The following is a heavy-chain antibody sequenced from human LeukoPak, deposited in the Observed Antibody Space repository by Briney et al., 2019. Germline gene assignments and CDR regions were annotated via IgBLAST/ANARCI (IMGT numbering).Heavy chain of an antibody. CDR3: ATLVGYGSFFDY. Sequence: AESLVISCKGSGYSFTSYWIGWVRHVPGKGLEYMGIIYPGDSDTRYSPSFQGQVTISADKSISTAYLQWSSLKASDTAMYYCATLVGYGSFFDYWGQGNPVSLSS. J-gene: IGHJ4*02. D-gene: IGHD6-13*01. CDR1: GYSFTSYW. CDR2: IYPGDSDT. V-gene: IGHV5-51*01.